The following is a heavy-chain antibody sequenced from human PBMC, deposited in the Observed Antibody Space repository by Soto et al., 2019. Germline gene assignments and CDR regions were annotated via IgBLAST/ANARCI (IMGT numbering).Heavy chain of an antibody. CDR1: GGSFSGYY. CDR2: INHSGST. J-gene: IGHJ4*02. V-gene: IGHV4-34*01. D-gene: IGHD6-19*01. Sequence: SETLSLTCAVYGGSFSGYYWSWIRQPPGKGLEWIGEINHSGSTNYSPSLKSRVTISVDTSKNQFSLKLSSVTAADTAVYYCARGPGSGWHFDYWGQGTLVTVSS. CDR3: ARGPGSGWHFDY.